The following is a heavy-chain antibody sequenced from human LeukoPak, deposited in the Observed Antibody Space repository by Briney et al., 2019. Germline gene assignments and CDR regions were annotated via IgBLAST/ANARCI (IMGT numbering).Heavy chain of an antibody. Sequence: ASVKVSCKASGYTFTGYYMHWVRQAPGQGLEWMGWINPNSGGTNYAQKFQGRVTMTRDTSISTAYMELSRLRSDDTAVYYCARDLKFGGSYYYFDYRGQGTLVTVSS. D-gene: IGHD1-26*01. J-gene: IGHJ4*02. CDR2: INPNSGGT. CDR1: GYTFTGYY. V-gene: IGHV1-2*02. CDR3: ARDLKFGGSYYYFDY.